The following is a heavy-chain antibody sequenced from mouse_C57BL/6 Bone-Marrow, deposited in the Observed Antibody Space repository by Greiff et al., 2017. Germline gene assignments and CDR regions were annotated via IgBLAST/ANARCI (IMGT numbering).Heavy chain of an antibody. V-gene: IGHV1-52*01. Sequence: QVQLQQPGAELVRPGSSVKLSRKASGYTFTSYWMHWVKQRPIQGLEWIGNIDPSDSETHYNQKFKDKATLTVDKSSSTAYMQLSSLTSEDSAVYYCARDYYGSSYWYFDVWGTGTTVTVSS. D-gene: IGHD1-1*01. CDR3: ARDYYGSSYWYFDV. CDR2: IDPSDSET. J-gene: IGHJ1*03. CDR1: GYTFTSYW.